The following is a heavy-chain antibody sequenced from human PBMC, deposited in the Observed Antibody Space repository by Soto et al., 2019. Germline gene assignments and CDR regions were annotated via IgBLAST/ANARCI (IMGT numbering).Heavy chain of an antibody. Sequence: VASVKVSCKASGGTFSSYAISWVRQAPGQGLEWMGGIIPIFGTANYAQKFQGRVTITADKSTSTAYMELSSLRSEDTAVYYCAIFRVTGIAVAGRAPAYWGQGTLVTVSS. CDR3: AIFRVTGIAVAGRAPAY. CDR1: GGTFSSYA. D-gene: IGHD6-19*01. J-gene: IGHJ4*02. CDR2: IIPIFGTA. V-gene: IGHV1-69*06.